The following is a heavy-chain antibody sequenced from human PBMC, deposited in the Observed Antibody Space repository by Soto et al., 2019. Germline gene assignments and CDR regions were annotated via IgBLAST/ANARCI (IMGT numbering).Heavy chain of an antibody. CDR2: IMPMFGTA. D-gene: IGHD2-21*02. CDR3: ARDDATYCGGDCYRYFFYGLDV. V-gene: IGHV1-69*01. CDR1: GGTFINHA. J-gene: IGHJ6*02. Sequence: QVQRVQSGAEVKKPGSSVKISCKASGGTFINHAFSWVRQAPGQGLEWMGGIMPMFGTADYSQKFQGRVTITADESTTTAHMELSSLRSDDSAVYYCARDDATYCGGDCYRYFFYGLDVWGQGTTVTVSS.